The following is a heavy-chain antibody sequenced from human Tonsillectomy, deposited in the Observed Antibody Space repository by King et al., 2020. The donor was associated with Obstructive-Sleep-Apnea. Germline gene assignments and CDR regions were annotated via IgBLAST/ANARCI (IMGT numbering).Heavy chain of an antibody. J-gene: IGHJ6*02. Sequence: VQLVESGGGLVQPGGSLRLSCAASGFTFSNYWMHWVRQVPGKGLVWVSRINRDGSSTTYPGSVKGRFTISRDNAKNTLYMQMYSLRAEDTALYYCAREPYYYGMDVWGQGTTVTVSS. CDR3: AREPYYYGMDV. CDR2: INRDGSST. CDR1: GFTFSNYW. V-gene: IGHV3-74*01.